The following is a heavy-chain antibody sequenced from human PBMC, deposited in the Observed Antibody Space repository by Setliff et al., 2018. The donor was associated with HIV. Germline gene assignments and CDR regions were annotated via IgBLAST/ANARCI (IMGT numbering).Heavy chain of an antibody. CDR2: IFHSGDT. CDR1: GGSISSYY. J-gene: IGHJ4*02. D-gene: IGHD6-6*01. Sequence: SETLSLTCTVSGGSISSYYWSWIRQPPGKGLEWIGYIFHSGDTYYNPSLKSRISMSVDTSKNQFSLELTSLTAADTAVYYCATRPRIAARPFDYWGQGMLVTVSS. V-gene: IGHV4-59*06. CDR3: ATRPRIAARPFDY.